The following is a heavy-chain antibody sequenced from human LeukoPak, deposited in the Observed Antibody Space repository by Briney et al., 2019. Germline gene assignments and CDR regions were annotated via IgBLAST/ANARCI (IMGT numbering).Heavy chain of an antibody. CDR3: ARLSMHTFGGARSGFDY. J-gene: IGHJ4*02. CDR2: MYYTGGT. D-gene: IGHD3-16*01. CDR1: GGSITISTYY. V-gene: IGHV4-39*01. Sequence: SETLSLTCTVSGGSITISTYYWGWVRQPPGKGLEWIGHMYYTGGTYHNPSLKSRVTTSVDTSKKQFSLKLTSVTAADTAVYYCARLSMHTFGGARSGFDYWGQGTLVTVSS.